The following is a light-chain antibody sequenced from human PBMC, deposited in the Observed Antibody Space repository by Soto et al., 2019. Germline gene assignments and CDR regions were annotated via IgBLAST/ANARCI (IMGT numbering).Light chain of an antibody. J-gene: IGKJ4*01. V-gene: IGKV3-20*01. CDR1: QSVSSSY. CDR2: GAS. Sequence: EIVLTQPPGTLSLSPGERASLSCRASQSVSSSYLAWYQQKPGQAPSLLIYGASSRATGIPDRFSASGSGTDFTLTISRLEPEDFAVYYCQQYGRFPLTFGGGTKVEIK. CDR3: QQYGRFPLT.